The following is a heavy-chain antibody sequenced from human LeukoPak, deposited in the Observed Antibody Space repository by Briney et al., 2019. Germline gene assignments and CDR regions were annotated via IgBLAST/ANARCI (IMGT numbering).Heavy chain of an antibody. V-gene: IGHV1-18*01. CDR1: GYTFTSYG. CDR2: ISAYNGNI. CDR3: ARDAGPGDYDFWSGYSDY. Sequence: ASVKVSCKASGYTFTSYGISWVRQAPGQGLEWMGWISAYNGNINYAQKLQGRVTMTTDTSASTAYMELRSLRSDDTAVYYCARDAGPGDYDFWSGYSDYWGQGTPVTVSS. J-gene: IGHJ4*02. D-gene: IGHD3-3*01.